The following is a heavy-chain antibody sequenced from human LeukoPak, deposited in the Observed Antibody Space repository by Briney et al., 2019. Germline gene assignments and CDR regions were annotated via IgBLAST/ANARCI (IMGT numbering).Heavy chain of an antibody. CDR2: IYPGDSDT. Sequence: GESLKISCKGSGYSFTSYWIGWVRQMPGKGLEWMGIIYPGDSDTRYSPSFQGQVTISADKSISTAYLQWSSLKASDTAMYYCAILSYYDSSGYYYYYYGMDVWGKGPRSPSPQ. CDR1: GYSFTSYW. CDR3: AILSYYDSSGYYYYYYGMDV. D-gene: IGHD3-22*01. V-gene: IGHV5-51*01. J-gene: IGHJ6*01.